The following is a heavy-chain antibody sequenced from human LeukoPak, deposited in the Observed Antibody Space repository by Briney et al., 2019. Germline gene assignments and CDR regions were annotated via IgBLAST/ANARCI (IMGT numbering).Heavy chain of an antibody. D-gene: IGHD1-26*01. CDR1: GFTVSSNY. J-gene: IGHJ4*02. CDR3: ASGSYYQGGVDY. CDR2: IYSGGST. Sequence: GGSLRLSCAASGFTVSSNYMSWVRQAPGKGLEWVSVIYSGGSTYYADSVKGRFTNSRDNSKNTLYLQMNSLRAEDTAVYYCASGSYYQGGVDYWGQGTLVTVSS. V-gene: IGHV3-53*01.